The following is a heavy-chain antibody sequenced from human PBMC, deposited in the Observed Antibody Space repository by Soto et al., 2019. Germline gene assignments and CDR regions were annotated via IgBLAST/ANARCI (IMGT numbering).Heavy chain of an antibody. J-gene: IGHJ4*02. CDR2: INHSGSA. D-gene: IGHD3-3*01. V-gene: IGHV4-34*01. Sequence: QVQLQQWGAGLLKPSETLSLTCAVYSASFSGDYWNWIRQPPGKGLEWIGEINHSGSANYNPSLKSRVTMSVDTFKNQFSLELSSLTAADTAVYYCARGPIFGVPRGYYFNYWGQGALVTVSS. CDR1: SASFSGDY. CDR3: ARGPIFGVPRGYYFNY.